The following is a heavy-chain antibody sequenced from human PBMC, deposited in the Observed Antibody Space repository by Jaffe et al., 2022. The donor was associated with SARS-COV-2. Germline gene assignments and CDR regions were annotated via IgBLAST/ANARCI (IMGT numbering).Heavy chain of an antibody. CDR2: IYSGGST. J-gene: IGHJ6*02. CDR1: GFTVSSNY. D-gene: IGHD1-26*01. V-gene: IGHV3-53*01. CDR3: ARDLRGAAPRYYYYGMDV. Sequence: EVQLVESGGGLIQPGGSLRLSCAASGFTVSSNYMSWVRQAPGKGLEWVSVIYSGGSTYYADSVKGRFTISRDNSKNTLYLQMNSLRAEDTAVYYCARDLRGAAPRYYYYGMDVWGQGTTVTVSS.